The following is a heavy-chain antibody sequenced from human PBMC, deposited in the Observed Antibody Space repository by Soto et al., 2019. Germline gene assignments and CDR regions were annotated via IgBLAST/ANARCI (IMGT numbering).Heavy chain of an antibody. J-gene: IGHJ6*03. Sequence: SETLSLICNVSGGSISSYYWSWIRQPPGKGLEWIGYIYHGGSNKYNPSLKRRATMSADTSKNQFSLKLSSVTAADTAVYYCARSSRPVNIVAAFHYYYYYYMDVWGKGTTVTVSS. CDR2: IYHGGSN. CDR3: ARSSRPVNIVAAFHYYYYYYMDV. V-gene: IGHV4-59*01. CDR1: GGSISSYY. D-gene: IGHD5-12*01.